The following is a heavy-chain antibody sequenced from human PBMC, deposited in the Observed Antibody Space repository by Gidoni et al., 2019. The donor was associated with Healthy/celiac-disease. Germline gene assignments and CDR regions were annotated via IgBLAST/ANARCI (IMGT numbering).Heavy chain of an antibody. CDR1: GGSISSYY. D-gene: IGHD3-10*01. Sequence: QVQLQESGPGLVKPSETLSLTCTVSGGSISSYYWSWIRQPPGKGLEWIGYIYSSGSTNYNPSLKSRVTISVDTSKNQFSLKLSSVTAADTAVYYCARTYGSGSYHFIGMDVWGQGTTVTVSS. V-gene: IGHV4-59*01. CDR3: ARTYGSGSYHFIGMDV. CDR2: IYSSGST. J-gene: IGHJ6*02.